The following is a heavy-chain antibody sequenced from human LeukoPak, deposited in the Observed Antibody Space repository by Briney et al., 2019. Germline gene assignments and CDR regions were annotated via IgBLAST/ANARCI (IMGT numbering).Heavy chain of an antibody. CDR1: GFTCNSYA. CDR2: ISGSGGST. J-gene: IGHJ4*02. Sequence: GGSLRLSCAASGFTCNSYAMSWVRQAPGKGLDWVSGISGSGGSTYYADSVKGRFTNSRDNSKNTLYLQMNSLRAEDTAVYYCAKNGRWGVFTDYWGQGTLVTVSS. V-gene: IGHV3-23*01. CDR3: AKNGRWGVFTDY. D-gene: IGHD3-16*01.